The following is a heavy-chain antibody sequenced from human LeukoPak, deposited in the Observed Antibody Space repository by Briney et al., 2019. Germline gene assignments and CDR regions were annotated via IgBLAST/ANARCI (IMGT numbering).Heavy chain of an antibody. CDR3: ARDVRGRRYYYMDV. Sequence: PGGSLRLSCAASGFTFSSYSMNWVRQAPGKGLEWVSSISGSSTYIYYSDSLKGRFTISRDNAKNSLDLQMNSLRVEDTAVYYCARDVRGRRYYYMDVRGKGTTVTVSS. CDR2: ISGSSTYI. V-gene: IGHV3-21*01. CDR1: GFTFSSYS. J-gene: IGHJ6*03. D-gene: IGHD3-16*01.